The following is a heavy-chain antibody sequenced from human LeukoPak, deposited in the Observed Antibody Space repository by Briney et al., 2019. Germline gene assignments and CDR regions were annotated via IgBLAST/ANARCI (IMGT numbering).Heavy chain of an antibody. J-gene: IGHJ1*01. CDR2: INRDGYST. V-gene: IGHV3-74*01. CDR3: ANALRHNSGWYYQH. Sequence: GGSLRLSCAASGFPFSSNWMHWVRQAPGKGLVWVSRINRDGYSTSYADSVKGRFTTSRDNAKNTLYLQMNSLRAEDTAVYYCANALRHNSGWYYQHWGQGTLVTVSS. CDR1: GFPFSSNW. D-gene: IGHD6-19*01.